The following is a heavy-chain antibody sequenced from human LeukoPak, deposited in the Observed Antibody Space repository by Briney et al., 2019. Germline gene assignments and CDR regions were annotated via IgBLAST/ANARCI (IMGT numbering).Heavy chain of an antibody. V-gene: IGHV3-30*18. Sequence: GGSLRLSCAASGFTSSSYGMHWVRQAPGKGLEWAAVISYDGSNKYYADSVKGRFTISRDNSKNTLYLQMNSLRAEDTAVYYCAKAQDRRAVAGTVDYWGQGTLVTVSS. D-gene: IGHD6-19*01. J-gene: IGHJ4*02. CDR2: ISYDGSNK. CDR3: AKAQDRRAVAGTVDY. CDR1: GFTSSSYG.